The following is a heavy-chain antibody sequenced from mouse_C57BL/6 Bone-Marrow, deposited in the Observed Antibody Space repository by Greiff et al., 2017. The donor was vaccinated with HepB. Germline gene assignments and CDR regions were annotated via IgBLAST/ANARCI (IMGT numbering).Heavy chain of an antibody. CDR1: GYTFTSYC. CDR2: IYPRDGDT. CDR3: ASSTAVGVAGYFDV. V-gene: IGHV1-81*01. Sequence: VQLQQSGAELVRPGASVKLSCTASGYTFTSYCMRWVKQRTGQGLEWIGEIYPRDGDTYYNQKFKGKATLTADTSSSTAYMELSSLTSEDSAVYFCASSTAVGVAGYFDVWGTGTTVTVSS. D-gene: IGHD1-1*01. J-gene: IGHJ1*03.